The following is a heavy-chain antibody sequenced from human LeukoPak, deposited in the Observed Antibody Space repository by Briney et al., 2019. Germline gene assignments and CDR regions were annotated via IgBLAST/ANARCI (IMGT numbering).Heavy chain of an antibody. CDR3: ATYTQSGAQGVNDY. V-gene: IGHV1-46*01. J-gene: IGHJ4*02. CDR2: IHPNDGDT. Sequence: GASVKVSCKASGYTFTSYHMHWVRQAPGQGLEWMGLIHPNDGDTKYAQEFQDRVTMTRDTSTSTVYMELSSLRSEDTAVYYCATYTQSGAQGVNDYWGQGTLVTVSS. D-gene: IGHD3-10*01. CDR1: GYTFTSYH.